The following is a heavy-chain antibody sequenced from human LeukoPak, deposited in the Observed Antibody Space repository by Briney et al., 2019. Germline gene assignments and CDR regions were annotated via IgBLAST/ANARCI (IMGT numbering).Heavy chain of an antibody. CDR1: GFTFSSYG. J-gene: IGHJ4*02. CDR2: ISYDGSNK. D-gene: IGHD2-15*01. CDR3: AKDLVGGGSTGFDY. Sequence: PGGSLRLSCAASGFTFSSYGMHWVRQAPGKGLEWVAVISYDGSNKYYADSVKGRFTISRDNSKNTLYLQMNSLRAEDTAVYYCAKDLVGGGSTGFDYWGQGTLVTVSS. V-gene: IGHV3-30*18.